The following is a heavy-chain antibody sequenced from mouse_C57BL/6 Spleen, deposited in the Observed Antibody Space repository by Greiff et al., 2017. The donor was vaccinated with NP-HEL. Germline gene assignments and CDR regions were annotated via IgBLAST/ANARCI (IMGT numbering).Heavy chain of an antibody. Sequence: QVQLKQPGAELVKPGASVKMSCKASGYTFTSYWITWVKQRPGQGLEWIGDIYPGSGSTNYNEKFKSKATLTVDTSSSTAYMQLSSLTSEDSAVYYCAREKVATKLMDYWGQGTSVTVSS. CDR3: AREKVATKLMDY. V-gene: IGHV1-55*01. D-gene: IGHD1-1*01. CDR2: IYPGSGST. CDR1: GYTFTSYW. J-gene: IGHJ4*01.